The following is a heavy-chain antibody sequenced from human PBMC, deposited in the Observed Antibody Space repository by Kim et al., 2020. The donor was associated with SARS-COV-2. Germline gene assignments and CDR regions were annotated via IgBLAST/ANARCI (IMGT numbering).Heavy chain of an antibody. J-gene: IGHJ4*02. V-gene: IGHV1-69*13. D-gene: IGHD5-18*01. CDR3: ASWEVDTAMVYGLDY. Sequence: SVKVSCKASGGTFSSYAISWVRQAPGQGLEWMGGIIPIFGTANYAQKFQGRVTITADESTSTAYMELSSLRSEDTAVYYCASWEVDTAMVYGLDYWGQGTLVTVSS. CDR2: IIPIFGTA. CDR1: GGTFSSYA.